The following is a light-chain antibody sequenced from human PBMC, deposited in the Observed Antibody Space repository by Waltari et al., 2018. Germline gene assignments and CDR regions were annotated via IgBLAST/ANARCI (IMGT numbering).Light chain of an antibody. J-gene: IGLJ2*01. CDR3: STWDDSLNDVL. CDR1: RSNIGSNT. CDR2: LYD. Sequence: QSVLTQPPSTSGTPGERVTISCSGGRSNIGSNTVDWYQKVPGTAPQLLIYLYDERSSGVPDRFSASKSGTSASLAISGLQSGDEADYYCSTWDDSLNDVLFGGGTRVTVL. V-gene: IGLV1-44*01.